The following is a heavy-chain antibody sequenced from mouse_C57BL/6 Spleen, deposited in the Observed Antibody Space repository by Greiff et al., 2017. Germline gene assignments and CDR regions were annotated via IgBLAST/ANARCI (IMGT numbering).Heavy chain of an antibody. J-gene: IGHJ2*01. CDR1: GYAFSSSW. Sequence: VQLQESGPELVKPGASVKISCKASGYAFSSSWMNWVKQRPGKGLEWIGRIYPGDGDTNYNGKFKGKATLTADKSSSTAYMQLSSLTSEDSAVYFCARSTTVVPFDCWGQGTTLTVSS. CDR3: ARSTTVVPFDC. CDR2: IYPGDGDT. D-gene: IGHD1-1*01. V-gene: IGHV1-82*01.